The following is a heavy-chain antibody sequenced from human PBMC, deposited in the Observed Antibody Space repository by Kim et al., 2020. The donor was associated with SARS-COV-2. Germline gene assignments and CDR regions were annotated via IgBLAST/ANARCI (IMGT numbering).Heavy chain of an antibody. D-gene: IGHD3-22*01. CDR2: LDTDGRTT. V-gene: IGHV3-74*01. Sequence: LSLTCAASGVDFSSYRMHWVRQTPGKGLVWVSSLDTDGRTTSYADSVKGRFTISSDDAKNTLDLQMNSLRAEDTAVYYCVRGGPSGYWGNYFDFWGPGTLVTVSS. J-gene: IGHJ4*02. CDR1: GVDFSSYR. CDR3: VRGGPSGYWGNYFDF.